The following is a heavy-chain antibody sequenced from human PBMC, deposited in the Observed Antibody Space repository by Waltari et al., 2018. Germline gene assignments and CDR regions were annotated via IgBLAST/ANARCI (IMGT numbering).Heavy chain of an antibody. D-gene: IGHD6-19*01. CDR2: IYHSGST. CDR1: GYSISSGYY. Sequence: QVQLQESGPGLVQPSEPLSLTCAVSGYSISSGYYWGWIRQPTGKGLEWIGRIYHSGSTYYNPSLKSRVTISVDTSKNQFSLKLSSVTAADTAVYYCARSSGWWEDFDYWGQGTLVTVSS. CDR3: ARSSGWWEDFDY. J-gene: IGHJ4*02. V-gene: IGHV4-38-2*01.